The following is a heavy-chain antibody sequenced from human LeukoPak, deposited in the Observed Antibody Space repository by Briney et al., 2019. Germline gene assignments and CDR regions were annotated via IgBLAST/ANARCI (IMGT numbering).Heavy chain of an antibody. V-gene: IGHV3-30*02. CDR2: IRYDGSNK. J-gene: IGHJ6*03. Sequence: GGSLRLSCAASGFTFSSYGMHWVCQAPGKGLEWVVFIRYDGSNKYYADSVKGRFTISRDNSKNTLYLQMNSLRAEDTAVYYCAKIHAVPAASSVDTAVVTRNNYYYYMDVWGKGTTVTVSS. CDR3: AKIHAVPAASSVDTAVVTRNNYYYYMDV. CDR1: GFTFSSYG. D-gene: IGHD5-18*01.